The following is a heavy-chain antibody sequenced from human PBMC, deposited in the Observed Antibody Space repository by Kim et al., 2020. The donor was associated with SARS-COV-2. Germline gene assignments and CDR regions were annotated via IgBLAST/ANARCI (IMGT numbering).Heavy chain of an antibody. J-gene: IGHJ4*02. Sequence: ASVKVSCKVSGYTLTELSMHWVRQAPGKGLEWMGGFDPEDGETIYAQKFQGRVTMTEDTYTDTAYMELSSLRSEDTAVYYCATPYYDILTGYSQFGYFDYWGQGTLVTVSS. CDR1: GYTLTELS. D-gene: IGHD3-9*01. CDR3: ATPYYDILTGYSQFGYFDY. V-gene: IGHV1-24*01. CDR2: FDPEDGET.